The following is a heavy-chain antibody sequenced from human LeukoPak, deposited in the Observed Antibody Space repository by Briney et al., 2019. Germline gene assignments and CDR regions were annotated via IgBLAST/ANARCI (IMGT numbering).Heavy chain of an antibody. CDR1: GVSISSSNSY. J-gene: IGHJ4*02. V-gene: IGHV4-39*02. CDR2: IYYSGNT. CDR3: ARDSGYDFWSGYPEAFDY. Sequence: SETLSLTCTVSGVSISSSNSYWGWIRQPPGKGLEWIGSIYYSGNTYYNASLKSQVSISIDTSKNQFSLRLTSVTAADTAVYYCARDSGYDFWSGYPEAFDYWGQGTLVTVSS. D-gene: IGHD3-3*01.